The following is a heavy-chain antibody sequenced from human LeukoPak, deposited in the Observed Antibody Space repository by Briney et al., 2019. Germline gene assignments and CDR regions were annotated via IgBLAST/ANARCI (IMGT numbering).Heavy chain of an antibody. J-gene: IGHJ5*02. Sequence: SETLSLTCTVSGGSISSYYWSWIRQPPGKGLEWIGYIFYSGSTNYNPSLKSRVTISVDTSKNQFSLKLSSVTAADTAVYYCARGLPDKGFDPWGQGTLVTVSS. CDR1: GGSISSYY. D-gene: IGHD4-11*01. V-gene: IGHV4-59*12. CDR2: IFYSGST. CDR3: ARGLPDKGFDP.